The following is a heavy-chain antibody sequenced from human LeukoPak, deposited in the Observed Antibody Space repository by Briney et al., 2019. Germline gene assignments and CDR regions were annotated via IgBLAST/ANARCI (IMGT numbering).Heavy chain of an antibody. J-gene: IGHJ5*02. CDR3: AKVPRAWWFDP. CDR2: ISASGGST. V-gene: IGHV3-23*01. Sequence: GGSLRLSCGASGFTLSSYAMSWVRQAPRKGLEWVSSISASGGSTNYADSVKGRFTISRDNPKNTLYLQMNSLRAEDTALYYCAKVPRAWWFDPWGQGTLVTVSS. CDR1: GFTLSSYA.